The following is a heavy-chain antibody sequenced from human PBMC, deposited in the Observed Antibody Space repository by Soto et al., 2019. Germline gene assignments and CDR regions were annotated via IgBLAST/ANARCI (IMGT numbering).Heavy chain of an antibody. D-gene: IGHD3-10*01. CDR3: ARDRKVRGGGDP. J-gene: IGHJ5*02. CDR2: IYHSGTT. V-gene: IGHV4-30-2*06. Sequence: QLQLQESGSGLVKPSQTLSLTCTVSGGSVTSGVHSWNWIRLSPEKGLEWIGCIYHSGTTYFNPSLQSRSTMSVDTSRNQFSLKLNSVTAADTAIYYCARDRKVRGGGDPWGQGILVIVSS. CDR1: GGSVTSGVHS.